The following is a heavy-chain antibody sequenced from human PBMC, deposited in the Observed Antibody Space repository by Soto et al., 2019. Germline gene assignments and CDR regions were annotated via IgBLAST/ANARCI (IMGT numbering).Heavy chain of an antibody. D-gene: IGHD2-8*01. Sequence: QVQLVQSGAEVKKPGASVKVSCKASGYTFTGYYMHWVRQAPGQGLEWMGWINPNSGGTNYAQKFQGRVTMTRDTSISTADMELSRLRSNDTAVYYCARGRTGPRDIVLMVYAIHYWFDPWGQGTLVTVSS. CDR1: GYTFTGYY. J-gene: IGHJ5*02. CDR2: INPNSGGT. V-gene: IGHV1-2*02. CDR3: ARGRTGPRDIVLMVYAIHYWFDP.